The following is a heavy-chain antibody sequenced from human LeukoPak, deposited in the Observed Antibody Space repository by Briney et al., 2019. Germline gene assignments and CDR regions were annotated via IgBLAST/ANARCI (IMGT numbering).Heavy chain of an antibody. CDR3: ARDGTSTDDY. D-gene: IGHD2-2*01. CDR2: ISGNNDNP. V-gene: IGHV1-18*01. J-gene: IGHJ4*02. CDR1: GYXFSNFG. Sequence: ASVRVSCKTSGYXFSNFGINWVRQAPGQGLEWMGWISGNNDNPNYGQKFQGRFTVTTDSSTSTAYMELRNLTFDDTAVYYCARDGTSTDDYWGQGTLVTVSS.